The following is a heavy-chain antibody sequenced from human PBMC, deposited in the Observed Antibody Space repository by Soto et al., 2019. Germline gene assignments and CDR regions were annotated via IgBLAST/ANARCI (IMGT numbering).Heavy chain of an antibody. D-gene: IGHD3-10*01. CDR2: IVVGSGNR. J-gene: IGHJ4*02. CDR3: AAIGFGEVSYFDY. Sequence: ASVKVSCKASGFTFTSSAVQWVRQARGQRLEWIGWIVVGSGNRNYAQKFQERVTITRDMSTSTAYMELTSLRSEDTAVYYCAAIGFGEVSYFDYWGQGTLVTVSS. V-gene: IGHV1-58*01. CDR1: GFTFTSSA.